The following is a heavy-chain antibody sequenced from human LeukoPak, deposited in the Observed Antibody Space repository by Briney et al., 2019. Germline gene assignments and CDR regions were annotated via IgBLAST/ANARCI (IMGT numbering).Heavy chain of an antibody. CDR3: AKDDIVATIGYNWFDP. D-gene: IGHD5-12*01. J-gene: IGHJ5*02. CDR2: ISGSGIST. CDR1: GFTFNSYA. V-gene: IGHV3-23*01. Sequence: PGGSLRLSCAASGFTFNSYAMTWVRQAPGKGLEWVSGISGSGISTYYADSVKGRFTISRDNSKNTLYLQMNSLRAEDTAVYYCAKDDIVATIGYNWFDPWGQGTLVTVSS.